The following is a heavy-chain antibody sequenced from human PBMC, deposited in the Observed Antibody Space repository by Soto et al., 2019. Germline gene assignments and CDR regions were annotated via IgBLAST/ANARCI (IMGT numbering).Heavy chain of an antibody. Sequence: SETLSLTCTVSGGSISSSSYYWGWIRQPPGKGLEWIGSIYYSGSTYYNPSLKSRVTISVDTSKNQFSLKLSSVTAADTAVYYCARLRTSAGDYFHYWGQGTLLTV. CDR3: ARLRTSAGDYFHY. CDR1: GGSISSSSYY. D-gene: IGHD6-13*01. J-gene: IGHJ4*02. CDR2: IYYSGST. V-gene: IGHV4-39*01.